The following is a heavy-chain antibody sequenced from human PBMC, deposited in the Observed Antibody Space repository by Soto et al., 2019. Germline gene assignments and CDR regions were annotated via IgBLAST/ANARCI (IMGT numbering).Heavy chain of an antibody. CDR2: IDPSDSYT. CDR3: ARATVVTPSPFDI. CDR1: GYSFITYW. Sequence: GESLKISCQVSGYSFITYWITWVRQMPGKGLEWMGTIDPSDSYTKYSPSFQGHVTISADKSLSIAYLQWSSLKASDIGMYYRARATVVTPSPFDIWGQGTMVTVSS. J-gene: IGHJ3*02. D-gene: IGHD2-21*02. V-gene: IGHV5-10-1*01.